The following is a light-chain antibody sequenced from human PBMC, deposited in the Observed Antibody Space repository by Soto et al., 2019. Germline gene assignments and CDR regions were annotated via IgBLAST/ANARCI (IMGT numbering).Light chain of an antibody. CDR2: AAS. CDR3: QQSYSTPPVT. V-gene: IGKV1-39*01. CDR1: QSISNY. J-gene: IGKJ5*01. Sequence: DIPMTQSPSSLSVSVGDRVTITCRASQSISNYLNWYQQKPGKAPKLLIYAASSLQSGVPSRFSGSGSGTEFTLTISSLQPEDFATYYCQQSYSTPPVTFGQGTRLEIK.